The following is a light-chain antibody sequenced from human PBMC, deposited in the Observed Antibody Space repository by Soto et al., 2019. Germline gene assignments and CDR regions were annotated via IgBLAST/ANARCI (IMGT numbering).Light chain of an antibody. CDR3: QQYGSSGT. V-gene: IGKV3-20*01. CDR2: GAS. Sequence: EIVLTQSPGTLSLSPVEIANLSFMASQSVSNNYLAWYQQKPGQAPRLLIYGASNRATGIPDRFSGSGSGTDFTLTISRLEPEDFAVYYCQQYGSSGTCGQGTKVDI. J-gene: IGKJ1*01. CDR1: QSVSNNY.